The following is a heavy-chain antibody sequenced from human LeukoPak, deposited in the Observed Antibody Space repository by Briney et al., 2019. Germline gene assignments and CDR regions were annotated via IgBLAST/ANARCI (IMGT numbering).Heavy chain of an antibody. CDR1: GFTFSSYW. Sequence: PGGSLRLSCAASGFTFSSYWMSWVRQAPGKGLEWVANIKQDGSEKYYVDSVKGRFTISRDNAKNSLYLQMNSLRAEDTAVYYCARELYSSSSFWSSYSSSWYVRATPHFDYWGQGTLVTVSS. D-gene: IGHD6-13*01. CDR2: IKQDGSEK. J-gene: IGHJ4*02. V-gene: IGHV3-7*03. CDR3: ARELYSSSSFWSSYSSSWYVRATPHFDY.